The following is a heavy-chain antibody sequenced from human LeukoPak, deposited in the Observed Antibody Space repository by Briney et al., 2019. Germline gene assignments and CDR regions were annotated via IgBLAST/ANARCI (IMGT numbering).Heavy chain of an antibody. V-gene: IGHV4-59*11. J-gene: IGHJ5*02. D-gene: IGHD3-3*01. Sequence: SETLSLTCVVSGGSLSTHHWSWIRQSPGRGLEWIGYISDSGSTNYNPSLKSRVTISVDTSKNQFSLMLSSVTAADTAVYYCARDQGGYDFWSGYYTGWFDPWGQGTLVTVSS. CDR1: GGSLSTHH. CDR3: ARDQGGYDFWSGYYTGWFDP. CDR2: ISDSGST.